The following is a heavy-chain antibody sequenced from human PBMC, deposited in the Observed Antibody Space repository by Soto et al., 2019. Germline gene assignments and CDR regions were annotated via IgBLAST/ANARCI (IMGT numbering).Heavy chain of an antibody. V-gene: IGHV3-30-3*01. Sequence: QVKVVESGGGVVQPGTSLRLSCAASGFTFSVYAIHWVRQAPGKGLEWVAVISSDGSHQYYADAVRGRFTISRDNPKNTLYLQMNSLRAEDTAVYYCARPYCRSTRCYLYYYGMDVWGPGTTVTVSS. D-gene: IGHD2-2*01. CDR3: ARPYCRSTRCYLYYYGMDV. J-gene: IGHJ6*02. CDR2: ISSDGSHQ. CDR1: GFTFSVYA.